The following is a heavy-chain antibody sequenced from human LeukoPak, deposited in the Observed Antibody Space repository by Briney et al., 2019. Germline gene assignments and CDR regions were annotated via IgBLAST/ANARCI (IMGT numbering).Heavy chain of an antibody. Sequence: GGSLRLSCGASGFIFSKYGMHWVRQAPGKGLEWVAFINDKGVDKNYADSVKGRFTISRDNSKNTLVLQMNSLRSEDTAVYFCARGNRDWAFDYWGQGTLVTVSS. V-gene: IGHV3-30*02. D-gene: IGHD2-21*02. CDR3: ARGNRDWAFDY. CDR1: GFIFSKYG. CDR2: INDKGVDK. J-gene: IGHJ4*02.